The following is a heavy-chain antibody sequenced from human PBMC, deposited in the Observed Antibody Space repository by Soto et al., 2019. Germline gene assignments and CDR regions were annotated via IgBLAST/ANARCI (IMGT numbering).Heavy chain of an antibody. V-gene: IGHV3-15*07. J-gene: IGHJ6*02. CDR3: TTGWVLSPYYYYGMDV. Sequence: GGSLRLSCAASGFTFSNAWMNWVRQAPGKGLEWVGRIKSKTDGGTTDYAAPVKGRFTISRDDSKNTLYLQMNSLKTEDTAVYYCTTGWVLSPYYYYGMDVWGQGTTVTVSS. CDR1: GFTFSNAW. CDR2: IKSKTDGGTT. D-gene: IGHD2-2*01.